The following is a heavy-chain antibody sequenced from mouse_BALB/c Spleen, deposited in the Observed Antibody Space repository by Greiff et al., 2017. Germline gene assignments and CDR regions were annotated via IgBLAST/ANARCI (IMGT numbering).Heavy chain of an antibody. D-gene: IGHD2-4*01. CDR3: ARDYDVWAMDY. CDR2: INPYNGAT. Sequence: VQLKQSGPELVKPGASVKISCKASGYSFTGYYMHWVKQSHVKSLEWIGRINPYNGATSYNQNFKDKASLTVDKSSSTAYMELHSLTSEDSAVYYCARDYDVWAMDYWGQGTSVTVSS. J-gene: IGHJ4*01. V-gene: IGHV1-31*01. CDR1: GYSFTGYY.